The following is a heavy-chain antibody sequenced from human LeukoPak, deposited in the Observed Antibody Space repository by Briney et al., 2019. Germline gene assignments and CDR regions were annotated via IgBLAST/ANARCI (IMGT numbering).Heavy chain of an antibody. D-gene: IGHD6-19*01. CDR2: IIPILGTA. CDR1: GGTFSSYA. CDR3: ATSHSSGWYYFDY. J-gene: IGHJ4*02. V-gene: IGHV1-69*13. Sequence: SVKVSCKASGGTFSSYANSWVRQAPGQGLEWMGGIIPILGTANYAQKFQGRVTITADESTSTAYMELSSLRSEDTAVYYCATSHSSGWYYFDYWGQGTLVTVSS.